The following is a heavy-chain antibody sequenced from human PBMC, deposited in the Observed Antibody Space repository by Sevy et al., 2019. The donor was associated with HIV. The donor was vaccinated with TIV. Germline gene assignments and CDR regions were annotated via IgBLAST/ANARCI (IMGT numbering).Heavy chain of an antibody. CDR2: ISGSGGST. V-gene: IGHV3-23*01. J-gene: IGHJ4*01. CDR3: EAIATAGRDY. Sequence: GGSLRLSCAASGFIFSSYVMSWVRQAPGKGLEWVSTISGSGGSTYYADSVKGRFTISRDNSKNTLDLQMNSLRAEDTAVYYCEAIATAGRDYWGHGTLVTVS. CDR1: GFIFSSYV. D-gene: IGHD6-13*01.